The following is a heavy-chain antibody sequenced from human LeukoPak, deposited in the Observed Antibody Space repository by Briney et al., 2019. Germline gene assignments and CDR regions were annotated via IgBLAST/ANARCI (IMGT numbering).Heavy chain of an antibody. Sequence: SETLSLTCTVSGGSISPYYWSWLRQPPGKGLEWIGYISNSGSTHYNSSLKSRVTISVDTSKIQFSPKLSSMTAADTAVYYCARAPSMILPFYFDYWGQGTLVTVSS. CDR3: ARAPSMILPFYFDY. CDR1: GGSISPYY. D-gene: IGHD3-22*01. V-gene: IGHV4-59*01. J-gene: IGHJ4*02. CDR2: ISNSGST.